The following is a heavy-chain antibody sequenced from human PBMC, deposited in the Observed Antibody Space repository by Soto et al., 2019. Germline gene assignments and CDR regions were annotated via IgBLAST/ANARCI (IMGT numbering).Heavy chain of an antibody. V-gene: IGHV3-23*01. D-gene: IGHD3-3*01. CDR1: GFTFSSYA. J-gene: IGHJ6*02. CDR3: AKDAVLRFLEWLPKERHYYYGMDV. CDR2: ISGSGGST. Sequence: GGSLRLSCAASGFTFSSYAMSWVRQAPGKGLEWVSAISGSGGSTYYADSVKGRFTISRDNSKNTLYLQMNSLRAEDTAVYYCAKDAVLRFLEWLPKERHYYYGMDVWGQGTTVTVSS.